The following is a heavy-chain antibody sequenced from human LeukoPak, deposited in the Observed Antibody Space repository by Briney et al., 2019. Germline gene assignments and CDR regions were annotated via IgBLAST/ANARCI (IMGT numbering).Heavy chain of an antibody. D-gene: IGHD2-15*01. CDR3: AGSPEHCSGGSCYSFYASDI. J-gene: IGHJ3*02. V-gene: IGHV4-59*01. Sequence: PSETLSLTCTVSGGSISSYYWSWIRQPPGKGLEWIGYIYYSGSTNYNSSLKSRVTISVDTSKNQFSLKLSSVTAADTAVYYCAGSPEHCSGGSCYSFYASDIWGQGTMVTVSS. CDR2: IYYSGST. CDR1: GGSISSYY.